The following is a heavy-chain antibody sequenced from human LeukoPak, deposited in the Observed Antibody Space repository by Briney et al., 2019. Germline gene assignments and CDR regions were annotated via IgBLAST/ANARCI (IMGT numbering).Heavy chain of an antibody. CDR2: IYPGDSDT. CDR3: ARHTYHSSGYYSGY. J-gene: IGHJ4*02. CDR1: GYSFTSDW. D-gene: IGHD3-22*01. V-gene: IGHV5-51*01. Sequence: VESLKISCKGAGYSFTSDWIGWRRQMPGKRLEGMGGIYPGDSDTRYSPSFQGQVTISADKSNSTAYLQWSSLKASDTAMYYCARHTYHSSGYYSGYWGQGTLVTVSS.